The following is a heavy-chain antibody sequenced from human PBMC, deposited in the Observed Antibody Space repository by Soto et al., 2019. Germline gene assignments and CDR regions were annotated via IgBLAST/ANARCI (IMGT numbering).Heavy chain of an antibody. V-gene: IGHV3-13*01. CDR3: ARGGAWGSSAAFDY. J-gene: IGHJ4*02. Sequence: GGSLRLSCAASGFTFGSYDMPGVRQATGKGLEWVSAIGTAGDTYYPGSVKGRFTISKENAKNSLYLQMNSLRAGDTAVYYCARGGAWGSSAAFDYWGQGTLVTVSS. CDR2: IGTAGDT. D-gene: IGHD6-6*01. CDR1: GFTFGSYD.